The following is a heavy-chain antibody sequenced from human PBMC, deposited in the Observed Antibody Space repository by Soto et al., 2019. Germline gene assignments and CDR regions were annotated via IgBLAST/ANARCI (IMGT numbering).Heavy chain of an antibody. Sequence: EVQLLESGGGLVQPGGSLRLSCAASGFTFSSYDMNWVRQAPGKGLEWVSYISGSGGSTFYGDSVKGRFTISRDTSKKILYLQMNSLRAEDTAIYYCAKFLYSGGSNVLDPWGQGTLVTVSS. V-gene: IGHV3-23*01. D-gene: IGHD6-19*01. CDR1: GFTFSSYD. CDR2: ISGSGGST. CDR3: AKFLYSGGSNVLDP. J-gene: IGHJ5*02.